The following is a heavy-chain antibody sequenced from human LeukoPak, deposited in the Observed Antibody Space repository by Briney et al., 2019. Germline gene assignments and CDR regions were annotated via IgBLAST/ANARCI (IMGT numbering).Heavy chain of an antibody. Sequence: GRSLTLSCAASGFTCSSYAMHWVGQAPAKGLEWVAVISYDGSNKYYADSVKSRFTISRDNSKNTLYLQMNSLRAEDTAVYYCARGITMVRGTWSAFDIWGQGTMVTVSS. V-gene: IGHV3-30-3*01. J-gene: IGHJ3*02. D-gene: IGHD3-10*01. CDR2: ISYDGSNK. CDR1: GFTCSSYA. CDR3: ARGITMVRGTWSAFDI.